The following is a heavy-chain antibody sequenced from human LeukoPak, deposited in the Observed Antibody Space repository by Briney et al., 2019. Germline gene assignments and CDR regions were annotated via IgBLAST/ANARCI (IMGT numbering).Heavy chain of an antibody. V-gene: IGHV4-4*02. CDR2: IYYSGTT. Sequence: SGTLSLTCAVSGGSISSSNWWSWVRQPPGKGLEWIGYIYYSGTTYYNPSLKSRVTISVDTSKNQFSLKLTSVTAADTAVYFCARGPYDSGSYYWGQGTLVTVSS. D-gene: IGHD3-10*01. CDR1: GGSISSSNW. J-gene: IGHJ4*02. CDR3: ARGPYDSGSYY.